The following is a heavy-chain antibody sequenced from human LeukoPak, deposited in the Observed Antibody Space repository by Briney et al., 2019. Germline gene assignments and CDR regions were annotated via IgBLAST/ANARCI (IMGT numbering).Heavy chain of an antibody. Sequence: ASVKVSCKASGYTFTSYYMHWVRQAPGQGLEWMGIINPSGGSTSYAQKFQGRVTMTRDTSTSTVYMELSSLRSEDTAVYYCARARDYDYVRGSPTVFDYWGQGTLVTVSS. V-gene: IGHV1-46*01. CDR3: ARARDYDYVRGSPTVFDY. CDR2: INPSGGST. D-gene: IGHD3-16*01. CDR1: GYTFTSYY. J-gene: IGHJ4*02.